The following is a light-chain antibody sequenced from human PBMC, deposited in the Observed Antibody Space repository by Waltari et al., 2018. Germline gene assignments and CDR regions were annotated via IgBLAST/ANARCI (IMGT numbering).Light chain of an antibody. V-gene: IGLV2-14*03. CDR1: SSDDGTYNY. Sequence: QSALTQPASVSGAPGQSITISSTGTSSDDGTYNYVSRYQQHPGKAPKLMIFDVSIRPSGVSNRFSGSKSGNTASLTISGLQAEDEADYYCSSYISSSTLELFGGGTSLTVL. J-gene: IGLJ2*01. CDR3: SSYISSSTLEL. CDR2: DVS.